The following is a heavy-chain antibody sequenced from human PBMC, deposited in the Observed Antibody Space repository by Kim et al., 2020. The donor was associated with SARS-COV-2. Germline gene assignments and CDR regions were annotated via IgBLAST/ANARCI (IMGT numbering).Heavy chain of an antibody. CDR2: IIPILGIA. CDR3: ARDTLTMIRPNNWFDP. V-gene: IGHV1-69*04. J-gene: IGHJ5*02. CDR1: GGTFSSYA. D-gene: IGHD3-22*01. Sequence: SVKVSCKASGGTFSSYAISWVRQAPGQGLEWMGRIIPILGIANYAQKFQGRVTITADKSTSTAYMELSSLRSEDTAVYYCARDTLTMIRPNNWFDPWGQGTVVTVSS.